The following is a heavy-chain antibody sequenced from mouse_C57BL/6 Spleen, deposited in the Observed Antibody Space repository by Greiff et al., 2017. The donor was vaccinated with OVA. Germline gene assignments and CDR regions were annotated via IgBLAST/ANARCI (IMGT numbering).Heavy chain of an antibody. D-gene: IGHD2-12*01. V-gene: IGHV1-22*01. J-gene: IGHJ4*01. CDR3: AREGGSYCGYAMDY. Sequence: EVQLVESGPELVKPGASVKMSCKASGYTFTDYNMHWVKQSHGKSLEWIGYINPNNGGISYNQKFKGKATLTVNKSSSTAYMELRSLTSEDSADYYGAREGGSYCGYAMDYWGQGTSVTVSS. CDR1: GYTFTDYN. CDR2: INPNNGGI.